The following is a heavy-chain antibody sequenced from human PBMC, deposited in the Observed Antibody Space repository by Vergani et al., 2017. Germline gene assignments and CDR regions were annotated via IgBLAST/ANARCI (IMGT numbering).Heavy chain of an antibody. CDR2: IDEYGNRA. V-gene: IGHV3-74*03. J-gene: IGHJ5*01. CDR1: GFSFNTYW. Sequence: EVQLVESGGGSVQSGGSLRLSCVASGFSFNTYWMHWVRQVPGKGLMWVARIDEYGNRATYGDFETGRFTISRDNAKNTVFLQMNNLRADDAGVYYCVRTEYGAGIACNTRFDSRGQGALVTVSS. CDR3: VRTEYGAGIACNTRFDS. D-gene: IGHD4-17*01.